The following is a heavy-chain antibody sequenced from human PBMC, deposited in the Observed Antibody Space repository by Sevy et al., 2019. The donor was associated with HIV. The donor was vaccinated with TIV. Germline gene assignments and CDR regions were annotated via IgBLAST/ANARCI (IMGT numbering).Heavy chain of an antibody. D-gene: IGHD6-19*01. J-gene: IGHJ4*02. Sequence: GGSLRLSCPASGFTFSNYSMTWIRQAPGKGLEWIPYIFNRGTNKNYADSMKGRFTISRDKAKNPLDLQMNTLRAEDTAVYYCARVRYTSGVEYFDYWGQGTLVTVSS. V-gene: IGHV3-11*06. CDR1: GFTFSNYS. CDR3: ARVRYTSGVEYFDY. CDR2: IFNRGTNK.